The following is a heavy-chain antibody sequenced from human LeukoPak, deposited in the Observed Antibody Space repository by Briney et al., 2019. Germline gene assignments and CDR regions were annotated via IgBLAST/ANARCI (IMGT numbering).Heavy chain of an antibody. Sequence: SETLSLTCAVYGGSFSDYYWTWIRQPPGKGLEWIGEINHSGSPNNNPSLKSRLTISLETSENQFSLKLTSVTAADTAVYFCAREVPVSLRFLEWENFDSWGQGALVTVSS. CDR3: AREVPVSLRFLEWENFDS. V-gene: IGHV4-34*01. J-gene: IGHJ4*02. CDR1: GGSFSDYY. D-gene: IGHD3-3*01. CDR2: INHSGSP.